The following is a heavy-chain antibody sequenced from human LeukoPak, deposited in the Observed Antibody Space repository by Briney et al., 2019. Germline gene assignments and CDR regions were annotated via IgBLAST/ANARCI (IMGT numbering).Heavy chain of an antibody. CDR3: SKVKWGSSYYFDY. CDR1: GFTFSSYA. D-gene: IGHD3-16*01. Sequence: PGGSLRLSCAASGFTFSSYAMSWVRQAPGKGRGWVSAICGSGGSTYYADSVKGRFTISRDNSKNTLYLHMNSLRAEDTAVYYCSKVKWGSSYYFDYWGQGTLVTVSS. V-gene: IGHV3-23*01. CDR2: ICGSGGST. J-gene: IGHJ4*02.